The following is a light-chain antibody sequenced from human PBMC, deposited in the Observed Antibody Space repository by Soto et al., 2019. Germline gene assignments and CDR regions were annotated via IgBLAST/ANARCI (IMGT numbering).Light chain of an antibody. CDR1: QSVSSSY. J-gene: IGKJ4*01. Sequence: IVLTKSPATLSLSPCERATLSCRASQSVSSSYLAWYQQKPGQAPRLLIYGASSRATGIPDRFSGSGSGTDFTLTIIRLEPEDFAVYYCQQYGSSPFGGGTKVDIK. CDR2: GAS. V-gene: IGKV3-20*01. CDR3: QQYGSSP.